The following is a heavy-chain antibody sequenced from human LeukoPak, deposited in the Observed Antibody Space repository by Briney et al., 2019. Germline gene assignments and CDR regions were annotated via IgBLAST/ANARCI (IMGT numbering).Heavy chain of an antibody. CDR2: MNPNSGNT. J-gene: IGHJ3*02. D-gene: IGHD4-17*01. V-gene: IGHV1-8*03. CDR3: ARAAVTTYNAFDI. Sequence: ASVKVSCKASGYTFTSHDINWVRQATGQGLEWMGWMNPNSGNTGYAQKFQGRVTITRNTSISTAYMELSSLRSEDTAVYSCARAAVTTYNAFDIWGQGTMVTVSS. CDR1: GYTFTSHD.